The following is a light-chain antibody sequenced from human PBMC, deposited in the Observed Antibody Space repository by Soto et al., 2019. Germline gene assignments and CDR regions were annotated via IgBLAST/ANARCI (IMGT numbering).Light chain of an antibody. CDR3: AVWDDSLSGLV. J-gene: IGLJ2*01. V-gene: IGLV1-47*02. Sequence: QPVLAQPPSASGTPGQRVTISCSGSTSNVGSNLASWYQQLPGSAPKLLIYNDYERPSGVPDRFSGSKSGTSASLGISGLRSEDEADYFCAVWDDSLSGLVFGGGTKLTVL. CDR1: TSNVGSNL. CDR2: NDY.